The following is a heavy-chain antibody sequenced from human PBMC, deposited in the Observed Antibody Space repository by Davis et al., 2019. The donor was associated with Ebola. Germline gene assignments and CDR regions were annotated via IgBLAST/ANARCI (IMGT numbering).Heavy chain of an antibody. J-gene: IGHJ6*02. CDR3: ARDNSGYDPKTLRYYYYGMDV. CDR1: GGSISSYY. D-gene: IGHD5-12*01. Sequence: MPGGSLRLSCTVSGGSISSYYWSWIRQPPGKGLEWIGYIYYSGSTNYNPSLKSRVTISVDTSKNQFSLKLSSVTAADTAVYYCARDNSGYDPKTLRYYYYGMDVWGQGTTVTVSS. CDR2: IYYSGST. V-gene: IGHV4-59*01.